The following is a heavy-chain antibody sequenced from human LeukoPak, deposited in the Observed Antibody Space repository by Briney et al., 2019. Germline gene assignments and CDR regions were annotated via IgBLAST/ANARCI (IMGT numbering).Heavy chain of an antibody. CDR3: AKATSSGYYYPSDY. J-gene: IGHJ4*02. D-gene: IGHD3-22*01. CDR1: GFTFSSYG. V-gene: IGHV3-30*18. CDR2: ISYDGSNK. Sequence: PGRSLRLSCAASGFTFSSYGMHWVRQAPGKGLEWVAVISYDGSNKYYADSVKGRFTTSRDNSKNTLYLQMNSLRAEDTAVYYCAKATSSGYYYPSDYWGQGTLVTVSS.